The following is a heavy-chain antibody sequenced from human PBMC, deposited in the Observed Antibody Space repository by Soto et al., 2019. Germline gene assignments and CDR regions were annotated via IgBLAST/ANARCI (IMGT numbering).Heavy chain of an antibody. CDR3: ARETPLAPYGMDV. CDR2: ISSSSSYI. CDR1: GFTFSSYS. Sequence: PGGSLRHSCASSGFTFSSYSMNWVRQAPGKGLEWVSSISSSSSYIYYADSVKGRFTISRDNAKNSLYLQMNSLRAEDTAVYYCARETPLAPYGMDVWGQGTTVTVSS. V-gene: IGHV3-21*01. J-gene: IGHJ6*02.